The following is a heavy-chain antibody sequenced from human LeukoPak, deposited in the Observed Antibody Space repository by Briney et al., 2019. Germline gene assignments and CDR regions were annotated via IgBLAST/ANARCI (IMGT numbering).Heavy chain of an antibody. Sequence: GGSLRLSCAASGFTVSSNYMSWVRQAPGKGLVWVSRINADGSTTSYTDSVRGRFTISRDNAKNTLYLQMNSLRAEDTAVYYCATLISGWSLYWGQGTLVTVSS. J-gene: IGHJ4*02. CDR1: GFTVSSNY. V-gene: IGHV3-74*01. D-gene: IGHD6-19*01. CDR2: INADGSTT. CDR3: ATLISGWSLY.